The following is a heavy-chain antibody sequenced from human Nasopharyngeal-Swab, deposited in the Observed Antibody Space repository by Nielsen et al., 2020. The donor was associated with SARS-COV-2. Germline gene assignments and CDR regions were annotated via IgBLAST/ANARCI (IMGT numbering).Heavy chain of an antibody. CDR2: IIPIFGTA. CDR3: ARGAPYTMVRGVITFQYYYYYMDV. D-gene: IGHD3-10*01. Sequence: VHQMPGKGLEWMGGIIPIFGTANYAQKFQGRVTITADESTSTAYMELSSLRSEDTAVYYCARGAPYTMVRGVITFQYYYYYMDVWGKGTTVTVSS. J-gene: IGHJ6*03. V-gene: IGHV1-69*01.